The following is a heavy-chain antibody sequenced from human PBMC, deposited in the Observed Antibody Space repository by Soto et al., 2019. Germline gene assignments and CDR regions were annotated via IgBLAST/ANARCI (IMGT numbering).Heavy chain of an antibody. CDR1: GLSVSNNY. CDR2: IYSSGRT. V-gene: IGHV3-53*01. CDR3: ARGGYFDSHDYSAWGH. J-gene: IGHJ4*02. D-gene: IGHD3-22*01. Sequence: EVQLVESGGGLIQPGGSVRLSCAASGLSVSNNYMSWVRQAPGKGLEGVSIIYSSGRTFYADSVKGRFTISRDSSKNTLSLQMNSLRAEDTAVYYCARGGYFDSHDYSAWGHWGQGTLVTVSS.